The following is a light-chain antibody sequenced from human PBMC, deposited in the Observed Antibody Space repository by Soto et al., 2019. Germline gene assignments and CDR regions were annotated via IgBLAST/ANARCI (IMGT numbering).Light chain of an antibody. CDR1: SSNIGTNA. Sequence: QSVLTQPPSASGTPGQRVTISCSGGSSNIGTNAVNWYQQLPGTAPKLLIYNNNQRPSGVPDRFSGSKSGTSASLAISGLQYEDEDDYYCAAWDDSLKGYVAGTGTKVKVL. J-gene: IGLJ1*01. CDR3: AAWDDSLKGYV. V-gene: IGLV1-44*01. CDR2: NNN.